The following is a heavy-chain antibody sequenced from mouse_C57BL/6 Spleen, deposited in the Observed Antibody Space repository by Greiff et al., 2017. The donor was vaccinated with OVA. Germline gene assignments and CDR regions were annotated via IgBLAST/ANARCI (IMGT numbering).Heavy chain of an antibody. CDR2: IYPGSGST. CDR3: ARGEYSNGAMDY. V-gene: IGHV1-55*01. D-gene: IGHD2-5*01. J-gene: IGHJ4*01. CDR1: GYTFTSYW. Sequence: QVQLQQPGAELVKPGASVKMSCKASGYTFTSYWITWVKQRPGQGLEWIGDIYPGSGSTNYNEKFKSKATLTVDTSSSTAYMQLSSLTSEDSAVYYCARGEYSNGAMDYWGQGTSVTVSS.